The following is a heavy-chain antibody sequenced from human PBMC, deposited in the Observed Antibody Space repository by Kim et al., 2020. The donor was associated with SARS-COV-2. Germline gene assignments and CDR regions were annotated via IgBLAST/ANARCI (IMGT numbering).Heavy chain of an antibody. D-gene: IGHD3-9*01. V-gene: IGHV4-31*02. J-gene: IGHJ3*02. CDR3: ARDVYYDILTGPSRAFDI. Sequence: KSRVTISVDTSKNQFSLKLSSVTAADTAVYYCARDVYYDILTGPSRAFDIWGQGTMVTVSS.